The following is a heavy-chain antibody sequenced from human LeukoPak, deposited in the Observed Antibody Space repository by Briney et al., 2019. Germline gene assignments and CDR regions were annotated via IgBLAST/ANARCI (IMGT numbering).Heavy chain of an antibody. CDR1: GYTFTSYD. CDR2: MNPNSGNT. J-gene: IGHJ6*03. V-gene: IGHV1-8*03. CDR3: ARGKKDIVLMVYATTKYYYYYMDV. D-gene: IGHD2-8*01. Sequence: ASVKVSCKASGYTFTSYDINWVRQATGQGLEWMGWMNPNSGNTGYAQKFQGRVTITRNTSISTAYMELSSLRSEDTAVYYCARGKKDIVLMVYATTKYYYYYMDVWGKGTTVTVPS.